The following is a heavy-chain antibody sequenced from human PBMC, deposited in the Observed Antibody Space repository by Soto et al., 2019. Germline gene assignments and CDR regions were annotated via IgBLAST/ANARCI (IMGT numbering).Heavy chain of an antibody. J-gene: IGHJ4*02. Sequence: HPGGSLRLSCAASGFTFSSYGMHWVRQAPGKGLEWVAVKWYDGSNKYYADSVKGRFTISRDNSKNTLYLQMNSLRAEDTAVYSLGGSQSIVVVTACLYWGRGTLVTVAS. CDR2: KWYDGSNK. D-gene: IGHD2-21*02. CDR1: GFTFSSYG. V-gene: IGHV3-33*01. CDR3: GGSQSIVVVTACLY.